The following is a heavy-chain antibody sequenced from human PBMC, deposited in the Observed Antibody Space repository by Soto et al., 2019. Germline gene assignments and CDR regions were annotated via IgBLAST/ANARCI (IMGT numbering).Heavy chain of an antibody. CDR3: ARSGRYYDTSGHPGAFDI. CDR1: GFTFSSYV. CDR2: ISSNGAST. V-gene: IGHV3-64*02. J-gene: IGHJ3*02. Sequence: EVQLVESGEGLVQPGGSLRLSCAASGFTFSSYVMHWVRQAPGKGLEYVSGISSNGASTYYADSVKGRFTISRDNSKNNLYLHMGSLRAEEMAVYYCARSGRYYDTSGHPGAFDIWGQGAIVTVSS. D-gene: IGHD3-22*01.